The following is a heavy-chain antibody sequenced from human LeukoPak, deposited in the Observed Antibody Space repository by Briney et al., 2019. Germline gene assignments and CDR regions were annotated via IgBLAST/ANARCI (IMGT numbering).Heavy chain of an antibody. CDR2: TYYRSKWYN. CDR1: GDSVSSNSAA. V-gene: IGHV6-1*01. Sequence: SQTLSLTCAISGDSVSSNSAAWNWVRQSPSRGLEWLGRTYYRSKWYNDYAVSVKSRITINPDTSKNQFSLQLNSETPEDTAVYYCARDMAPDYYDSSGYQVGFDYWGQGTLVTVSS. J-gene: IGHJ4*02. CDR3: ARDMAPDYYDSSGYQVGFDY. D-gene: IGHD3-22*01.